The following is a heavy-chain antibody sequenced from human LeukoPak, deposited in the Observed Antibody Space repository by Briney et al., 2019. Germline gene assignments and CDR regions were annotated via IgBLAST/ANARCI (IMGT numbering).Heavy chain of an antibody. CDR3: ARHIVATTNYYYYGMDV. J-gene: IGHJ6*02. CDR1: GGYISSYY. Sequence: SETLSLTCTVSGGYISSYYWSWIRQPPGKGLEWIGYIYYSGNTNYNPSLKSRVTISVDTSKNQFSLKLSSVTAADTAVYYCARHIVATTNYYYYGMDVWGQGTTVTVSS. D-gene: IGHD5-12*01. CDR2: IYYSGNT. V-gene: IGHV4-59*08.